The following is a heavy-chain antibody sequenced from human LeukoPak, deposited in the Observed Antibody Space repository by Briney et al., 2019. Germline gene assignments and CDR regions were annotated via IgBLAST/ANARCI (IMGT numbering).Heavy chain of an antibody. V-gene: IGHV4-4*07. Sequence: SETLSLTCTVCGGSISSYYWSWIRQPAGKGLEWLGRLCTSWSTNYNPSLKSRVNMSVDTSKNQFSLKLSSVTAADTAVYYCARGWDHYDSSGYYPTGYGMDVWGQGTTVTVSS. CDR1: GGSISSYY. CDR3: ARGWDHYDSSGYYPTGYGMDV. J-gene: IGHJ6*02. CDR2: LCTSWST. D-gene: IGHD3-22*01.